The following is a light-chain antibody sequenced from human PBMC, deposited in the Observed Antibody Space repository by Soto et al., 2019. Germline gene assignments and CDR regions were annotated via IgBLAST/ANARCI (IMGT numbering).Light chain of an antibody. CDR3: QQYGSSPSWT. Sequence: EIVLTQSPATLTLSPGERVTLSCRASQSVNSDLAWYQQTPGQAPRPLIYDASTRAAGVPARFSGSGSGTDFTLTICRLEPEDFAVYYCQQYGSSPSWTFGQGTKVDIK. CDR1: QSVNSD. V-gene: IGKV3-20*01. CDR2: DAS. J-gene: IGKJ1*01.